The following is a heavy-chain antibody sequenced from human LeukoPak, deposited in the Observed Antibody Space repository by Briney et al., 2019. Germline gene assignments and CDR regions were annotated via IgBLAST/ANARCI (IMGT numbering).Heavy chain of an antibody. CDR1: GFTFSSYA. Sequence: VGSLRLSCAASGFTFSSYAMIWVRQAAGKGLEWVSAISARGASTYYTDSVKGRFIISRDNSKNTLYLQMNSLRAEDTAVYYCAKDLTMIPMYVCGKGTTGTVSS. J-gene: IGHJ6*03. CDR3: AKDLTMIPMYV. D-gene: IGHD3-22*01. V-gene: IGHV3-23*01. CDR2: ISARGAST.